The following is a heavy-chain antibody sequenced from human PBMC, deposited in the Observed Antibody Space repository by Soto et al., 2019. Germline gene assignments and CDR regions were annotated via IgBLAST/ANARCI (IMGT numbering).Heavy chain of an antibody. D-gene: IGHD5-18*01. CDR3: ARAMDTAMTSKDNWFDP. CDR2: ISTDENKT. CDR1: GFTFRSYH. V-gene: IGHV3-30-3*01. J-gene: IGHJ5*02. Sequence: QVQLVESGGGVVQPGSSLRLSCAASGFTFRSYHLHWVRQAPGKGLEWVATISTDENKTYYTDSVKGRFTISRDNSKNTLYLQVNSLRAEDTAVYYCARAMDTAMTSKDNWFDPWGQGTLVTVSS.